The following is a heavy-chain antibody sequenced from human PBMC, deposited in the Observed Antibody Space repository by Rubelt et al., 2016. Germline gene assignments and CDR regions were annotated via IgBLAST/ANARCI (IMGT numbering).Heavy chain of an antibody. Sequence: SSYGMHWVRQAPGKGLEWVAVIWYDGSNKHYADSVKGRFTISRDNAKNSLYLQMNSLRAEDTAVYYCARDPDYWGQGTLVTVSS. CDR3: ARDPDY. V-gene: IGHV3-33*01. CDR2: IWYDGSNK. J-gene: IGHJ4*02. CDR1: SSYG.